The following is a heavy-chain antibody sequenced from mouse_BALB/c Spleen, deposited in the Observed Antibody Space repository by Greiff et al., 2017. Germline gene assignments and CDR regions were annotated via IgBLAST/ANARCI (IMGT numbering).Heavy chain of an antibody. CDR2: INPSTGYT. CDR3: ARNYGSSFDY. CDR1: GYTFTSYW. J-gene: IGHJ2*01. V-gene: IGHV1-7*01. Sequence: VQLQQSRAELAKPGASVKMSCKASGYTFTSYWMHWVKQRPGQGLEWIGYINPSTGYTEYNQKFKDKATLTADKSSSTAYMQLSSLTSEDSAVYYCARNYGSSFDYWGQGTTLTVSS. D-gene: IGHD1-1*01.